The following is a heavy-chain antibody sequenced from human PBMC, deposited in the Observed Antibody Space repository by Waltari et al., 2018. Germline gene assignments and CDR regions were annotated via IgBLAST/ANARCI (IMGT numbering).Heavy chain of an antibody. CDR1: GGSFSGYY. Sequence: QVQLQQWGAGLLKPSETLSLTCAVYGGSFSGYYWSWIRQPPGKGLEWIGEINHSGSTNYNPALKSRVTISVDTSKNQFSLKLSSVTAADTAVYYWARGFYCSSTSCYRMGRAFDIWGQGTMVTVSS. V-gene: IGHV4-34*01. D-gene: IGHD2-2*01. J-gene: IGHJ3*02. CDR3: ARGFYCSSTSCYRMGRAFDI. CDR2: INHSGST.